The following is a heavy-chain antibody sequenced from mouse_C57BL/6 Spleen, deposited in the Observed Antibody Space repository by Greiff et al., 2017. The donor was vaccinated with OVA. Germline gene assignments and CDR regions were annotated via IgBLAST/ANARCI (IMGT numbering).Heavy chain of an antibody. J-gene: IGHJ1*03. CDR2: ISSGSSTI. CDR1: GFTFSDYG. V-gene: IGHV5-17*01. CDR3: ARHSTVVASHWYFDV. D-gene: IGHD1-1*01. Sequence: EVQLQQSGGGLVKPGGSLKLSCAASGFTFSDYGMHWVRQAPEKGLEWVAYISSGSSTIYYADTVKGRFTISRDNAKNTLFLQMTSLRSEDTAMYYCARHSTVVASHWYFDVWGTGTTVTVSS.